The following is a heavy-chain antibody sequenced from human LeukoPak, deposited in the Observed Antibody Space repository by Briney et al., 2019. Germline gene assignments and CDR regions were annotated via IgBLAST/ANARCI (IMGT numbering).Heavy chain of an antibody. J-gene: IGHJ4*02. D-gene: IGHD1-1*01. Sequence: PGGSLRLSCAASGFTFNTYAMNWVRQAPGKGLEWVSPISGRGDNTYYADSVKGRFTISRDNSKNTLYLQMNSLRAEDTAVYYCAKVPGDFDYWGQGTLVTVSS. CDR3: AKVPGDFDY. V-gene: IGHV3-23*01. CDR1: GFTFNTYA. CDR2: ISGRGDNT.